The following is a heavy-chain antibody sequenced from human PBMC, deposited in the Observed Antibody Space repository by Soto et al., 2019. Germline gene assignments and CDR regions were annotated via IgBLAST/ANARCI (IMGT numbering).Heavy chain of an antibody. CDR2: IKSKTDGGTT. D-gene: IGHD2-15*01. CDR1: GFTFRRYW. Sequence: GGSLRLSCAASGFTFRRYWMHWVRQAPGKGLEWVGRIKSKTDGGTTDYAAPVKGRFTISRDDSKNTLYLQMNSLKTEDTAVYYCTTTDIVVVVAAKENDAFDIWGQGTMVTVSS. J-gene: IGHJ3*02. CDR3: TTTDIVVVVAAKENDAFDI. V-gene: IGHV3-15*01.